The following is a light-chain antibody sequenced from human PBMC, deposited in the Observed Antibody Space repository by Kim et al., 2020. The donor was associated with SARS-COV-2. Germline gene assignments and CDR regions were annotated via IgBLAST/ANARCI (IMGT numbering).Light chain of an antibody. Sequence: SYELTQPPSVSVAPGKTARITCGGNNIGSKSVHWYQQKPGQAPVLVIYSASDRPSGIPERFSGSNSGNTATLTISRVEAGDEADYYCQVWDSSTDQWVFGGGTQLTVL. CDR3: QVWDSSTDQWV. V-gene: IGLV3-21*04. CDR2: SAS. CDR1: NIGSKS. J-gene: IGLJ3*02.